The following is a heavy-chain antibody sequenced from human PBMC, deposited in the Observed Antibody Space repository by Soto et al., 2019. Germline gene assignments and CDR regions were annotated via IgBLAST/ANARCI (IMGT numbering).Heavy chain of an antibody. V-gene: IGHV1-69*13. CDR1: GGTFSSYA. J-gene: IGHJ5*02. D-gene: IGHD3-3*01. Sequence: SVKVSCKASGGTFSSYAISWVRQAPGQGLEWMGGIIPIFGTANYAQKFQGRVTITADESTSTAYMELSSLRSEDTAVYYCSRVAYYDFWSGYYDNWFDPWGQGTLVTVSS. CDR2: IIPIFGTA. CDR3: SRVAYYDFWSGYYDNWFDP.